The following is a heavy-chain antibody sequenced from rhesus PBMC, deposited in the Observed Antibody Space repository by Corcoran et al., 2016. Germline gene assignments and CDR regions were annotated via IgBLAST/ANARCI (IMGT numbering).Heavy chain of an antibody. V-gene: IGHV7-114*01. J-gene: IGHJ4*01. CDR2: INNDTVNP. Sequence: QVQLVQSGAEVKQPGASVKVSCKASGYPFTTYTLNWVRQTRGQRLEWMGWINNDTVNPTKAQAFKERFTFSLDTSITTAYLQISSLKAEDTAVYYCARSHFAPGFDYWGQGVLVTVSS. CDR1: GYPFTTYT. D-gene: IGHD3S6*01. CDR3: ARSHFAPGFDY.